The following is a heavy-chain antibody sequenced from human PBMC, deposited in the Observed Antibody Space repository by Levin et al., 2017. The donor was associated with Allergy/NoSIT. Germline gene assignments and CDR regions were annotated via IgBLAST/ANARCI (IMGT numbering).Heavy chain of an antibody. CDR2: IWYDGSNI. CDR3: ARTLGVDGYNNNALDL. J-gene: IGHJ3*01. V-gene: IGHV3-33*01. Sequence: PGGSLRLSCAVSGFSFSSHGMHWVRQAPGKGLEWVAFIWYDGSNIYYAGSVKGRFTISRDNSKNTLYLQMNSLRVEDTAVYYCARTLGVDGYNNNALDLWGQGTMVTVSS. CDR1: GFSFSSHG. D-gene: IGHD5-24*01.